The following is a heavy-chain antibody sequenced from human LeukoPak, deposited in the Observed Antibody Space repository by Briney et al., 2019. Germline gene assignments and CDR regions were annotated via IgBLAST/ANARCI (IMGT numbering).Heavy chain of an antibody. CDR1: GYMFTDYY. Sequence: ASVKISCKASGYMFTDYYMHWAQQAPGKGLEWMGRVDPQNGETVYAENFQGRVTMNADTSTDTVYMELTSLRSEDTAVYYCATDDYGDYWARFWGQGSLVTVSS. CDR2: VDPQNGET. V-gene: IGHV1-69-2*01. CDR3: ATDDYGDYWARF. D-gene: IGHD4-17*01. J-gene: IGHJ4*02.